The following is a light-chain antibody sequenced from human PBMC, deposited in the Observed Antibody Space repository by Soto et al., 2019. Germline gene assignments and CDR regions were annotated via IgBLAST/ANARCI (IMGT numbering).Light chain of an antibody. V-gene: IGLV2-23*02. CDR3: CSYAGSGSAYV. J-gene: IGLJ1*01. CDR1: SSGVGSYNV. Sequence: QSVLTQPASVSGSPGQSITISCTGTSSGVGSYNVVSWYQQHPGKAPKLLIYEVSKRPSGVSDRFSGSKSGNTASLTISGLQAEDEADYHCCSYAGSGSAYVFGTGTKVPS. CDR2: EVS.